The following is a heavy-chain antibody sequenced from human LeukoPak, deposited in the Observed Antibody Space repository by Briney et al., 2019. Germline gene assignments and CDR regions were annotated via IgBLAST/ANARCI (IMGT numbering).Heavy chain of an antibody. Sequence: SETLSLTCSVSDGSMGTYYWGWIRQPPGKGLEWIGYIYYSGSTTYNPSLKSRVTVSVDTSKNQFSLKLTSVTAADTAVYYCARLGSSGSAQYFQDWGQGTLVTVSS. CDR2: IYYSGST. CDR3: ARLGSSGSAQYFQD. J-gene: IGHJ1*01. CDR1: DGSMGTYY. D-gene: IGHD6-19*01. V-gene: IGHV4-59*12.